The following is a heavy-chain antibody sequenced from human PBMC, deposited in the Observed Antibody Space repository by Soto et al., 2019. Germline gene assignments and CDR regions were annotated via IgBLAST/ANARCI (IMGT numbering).Heavy chain of an antibody. Sequence: PGEGLEWVSTISGGTTYYADSVKGRFTISRDNPKKTLELQMNSLRAEDTAVYYCVKEWSGGKCPGLDVWGQGTTVTVSS. J-gene: IGHJ6*02. CDR2: ISGGTT. V-gene: IGHV3-23*01. CDR3: VKEWSGGKCPGLDV. D-gene: IGHD3-3*01.